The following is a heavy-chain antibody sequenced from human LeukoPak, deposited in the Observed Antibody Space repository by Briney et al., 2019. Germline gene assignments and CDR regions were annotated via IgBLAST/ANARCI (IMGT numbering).Heavy chain of an antibody. CDR2: IIPILGIA. V-gene: IGHV1-69*02. J-gene: IGHJ4*02. CDR1: GGTFSSYT. CDR3: ASPGKFRDELLRPLDY. Sequence: SVKVSCKASGGTFSSYTVSWVRQAPGQGLEWMGRIIPILGIANYAQKFQGRVTITADKSTSTAYMELSSLRSEDTAVYYCASPGKFRDELLRPLDYWGQGTLVTVSS. D-gene: IGHD2-15*01.